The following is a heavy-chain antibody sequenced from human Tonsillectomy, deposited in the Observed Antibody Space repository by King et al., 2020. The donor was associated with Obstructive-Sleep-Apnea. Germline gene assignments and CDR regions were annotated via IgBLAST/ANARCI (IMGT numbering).Heavy chain of an antibody. CDR2: INHSGNT. V-gene: IGHV4-34*01. CDR3: ARSGSDAFDV. J-gene: IGHJ3*01. CDR1: GGSFGGFY. D-gene: IGHD3-3*01. Sequence: VHLQQWGAGLLKPSETLSLTCAVYGGSFGGFYWHWIRQPPGKGLECIGEINHSGNTDYTPSLKSRVTISLDTSKNQFSLRLNSVTAADTAVYYCARSGSDAFDVWGQGTTVTVSS.